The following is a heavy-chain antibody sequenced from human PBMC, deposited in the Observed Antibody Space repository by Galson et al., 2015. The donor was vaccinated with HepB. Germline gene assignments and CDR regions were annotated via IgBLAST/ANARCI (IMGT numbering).Heavy chain of an antibody. V-gene: IGHV3-23*01. J-gene: IGHJ1*01. D-gene: IGHD6-13*01. CDR2: ISGSGYST. Sequence: SLRLSCAASGFTFSSYAMTWVRQAPGKGLEWVSGISGSGYSTYYTDSVKGRFTISRDNSKNTLYLQMNSLRAEDTAVYYCAKDAEDSSSWFYANKYFQHWGQGTLVTVSS. CDR3: AKDAEDSSSWFYANKYFQH. CDR1: GFTFSSYA.